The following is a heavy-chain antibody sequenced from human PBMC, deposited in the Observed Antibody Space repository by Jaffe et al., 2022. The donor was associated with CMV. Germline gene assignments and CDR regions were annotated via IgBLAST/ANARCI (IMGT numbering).Heavy chain of an antibody. CDR3: ASARGYYYYGSGSPGVGAFDI. J-gene: IGHJ3*02. CDR2: IYYSGST. Sequence: QVQLQESGPGLVKPSETLSLTCTVSGGSISSYYWSWIRQPPGKGLEWIGYIYYSGSTNYNPSLKSRVTISVDTSKNQFSLKLSSVTAADTAVYYCASARGYYYYGSGSPGVGAFDIWGQGTMVTVSS. D-gene: IGHD3-10*01. V-gene: IGHV4-59*08. CDR1: GGSISSYY.